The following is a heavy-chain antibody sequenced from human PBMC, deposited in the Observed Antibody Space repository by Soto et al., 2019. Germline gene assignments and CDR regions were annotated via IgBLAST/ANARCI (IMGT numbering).Heavy chain of an antibody. CDR3: ARLRGYSSGYYYMDV. CDR1: GGSISSSSYY. V-gene: IGHV4-39*01. CDR2: IYYSGST. J-gene: IGHJ6*03. D-gene: IGHD6-19*01. Sequence: SXTLSLTCTVSGGSISSSSYYWGLIRQPPGKGLEWIGSIYYSGSTYYNPSLKSRVTISVDTSKNQFSLKLSSVTAEDTAVYYCARLRGYSSGYYYMDVWGKGTTVTVSS.